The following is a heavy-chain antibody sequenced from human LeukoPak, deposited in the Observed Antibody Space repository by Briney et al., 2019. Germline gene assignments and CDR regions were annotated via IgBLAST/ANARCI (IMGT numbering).Heavy chain of an antibody. J-gene: IGHJ3*02. V-gene: IGHV1-2*02. Sequence: ASVKVSCKASGYTFTGYYMHWVRQAPGQGLEWMGWINPNSGGTNYAQKFQGRVTMTRDTSISTAYMELSRLRSDDTAVYYCARHYDFWSGYYRGGDNAFDIWGQGTMVTVSS. D-gene: IGHD3-3*01. CDR2: INPNSGGT. CDR1: GYTFTGYY. CDR3: ARHYDFWSGYYRGGDNAFDI.